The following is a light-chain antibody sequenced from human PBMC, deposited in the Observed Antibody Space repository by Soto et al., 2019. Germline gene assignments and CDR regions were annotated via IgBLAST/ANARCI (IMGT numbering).Light chain of an antibody. Sequence: EIVMTQSPATLSVSPGERATLSCRASQSVSSNLAWYQQKPGQAPRLLIYGASTRATGIPARFSGSGSGTEFPLTISSLQSEDFAVYYCQQYNNWPPLTFGQGTKLEI. CDR2: GAS. V-gene: IGKV3-15*01. J-gene: IGKJ2*01. CDR1: QSVSSN. CDR3: QQYNNWPPLT.